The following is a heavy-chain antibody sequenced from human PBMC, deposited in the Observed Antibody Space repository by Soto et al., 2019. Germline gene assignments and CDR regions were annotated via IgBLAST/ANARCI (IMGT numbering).Heavy chain of an antibody. Sequence: ASVKVSCKASGGTFSSYAISWVRQAPGQGLVWMGGIIPIFGTANYAQKFQGRVTITADKSTSTAYMELSSLRSEDTAVYYCARDKVDYYDSSGLWGQGTLVTVSS. CDR1: GGTFSSYA. V-gene: IGHV1-69*06. CDR2: IIPIFGTA. J-gene: IGHJ4*02. CDR3: ARDKVDYYDSSGL. D-gene: IGHD3-22*01.